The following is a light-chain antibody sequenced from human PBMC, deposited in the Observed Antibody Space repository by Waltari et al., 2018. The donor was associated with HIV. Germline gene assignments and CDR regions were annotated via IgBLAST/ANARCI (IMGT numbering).Light chain of an antibody. Sequence: DIQLTQSPSFLSASVGDRVTITCRASQDINHHLAWYQQKPGKAPKLLIFAASTLQSGVPSRFSGSASGTEFTLTISSLQPEDFATYYCQQLNIFPLTFGGGTKVDIK. CDR2: AAS. V-gene: IGKV1-9*01. J-gene: IGKJ4*01. CDR1: QDINHH. CDR3: QQLNIFPLT.